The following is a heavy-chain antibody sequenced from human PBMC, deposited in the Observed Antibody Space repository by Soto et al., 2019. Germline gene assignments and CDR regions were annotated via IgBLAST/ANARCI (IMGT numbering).Heavy chain of an antibody. V-gene: IGHV3-23*01. Sequence: EVQLLESGGGLVQPGGSLRLPWEASGFTFTGYALSGVRRAQGKGLEGASAISGSGGSTYYADSVKGRFTISRDNSKNTLYLQMNSLRAEDTAVYYCAKHAVQEWLRFGYFDLWGRGTLVTVSS. CDR3: AKHAVQEWLRFGYFDL. J-gene: IGHJ2*01. CDR1: GFTFTGYA. CDR2: ISGSGGST. D-gene: IGHD5-12*01.